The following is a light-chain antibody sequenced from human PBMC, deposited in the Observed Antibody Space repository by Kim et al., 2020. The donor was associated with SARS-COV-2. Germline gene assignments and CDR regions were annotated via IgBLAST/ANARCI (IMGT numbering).Light chain of an antibody. J-gene: IGLJ2*01. CDR2: GKN. Sequence: LGQTVSITGQGDSLRSYYSSWYQQKPGQAPVLVIYGKNNRPSGIPDRFSGSSSGNTASLTITGAQAEDEADYYCNSRDSSGNHPVFGGGTKLTVL. CDR3: NSRDSSGNHPV. CDR1: SLRSYY. V-gene: IGLV3-19*01.